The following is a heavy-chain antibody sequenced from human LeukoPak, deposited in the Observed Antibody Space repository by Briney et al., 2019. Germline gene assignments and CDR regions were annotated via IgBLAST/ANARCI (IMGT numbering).Heavy chain of an antibody. CDR2: IYTSGST. J-gene: IGHJ5*02. CDR3: ARSGGLVLAADALNWFAP. Sequence: SETLSLTCTVSGGSISTYYWSWIRQPAGKGLEWIGRIYTSGSTNYNPSLKSRVTMPVDTSKNQFSLKLNSVTAADTAVYYCARSGGLVLAADALNWFAPWGQGTLVTVSS. V-gene: IGHV4-4*07. CDR1: GGSISTYY. D-gene: IGHD4/OR15-4a*01.